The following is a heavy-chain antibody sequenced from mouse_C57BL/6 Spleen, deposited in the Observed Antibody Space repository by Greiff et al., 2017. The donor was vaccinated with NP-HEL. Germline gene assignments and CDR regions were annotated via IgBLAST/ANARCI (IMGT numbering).Heavy chain of an antibody. Sequence: QVQLQQSGPELVKPGASVKISCKASGYAFSSSWMNWVKQRPGKGLEWIGRIYPGDGDTNYNGKFKGKATLTADKSSSTAYMQLSSLTSEDSAVYFCARSDYYGSSSGWYFDVWGTGTTVTVSS. CDR2: IYPGDGDT. CDR1: GYAFSSSW. V-gene: IGHV1-82*01. D-gene: IGHD1-1*01. J-gene: IGHJ1*03. CDR3: ARSDYYGSSSGWYFDV.